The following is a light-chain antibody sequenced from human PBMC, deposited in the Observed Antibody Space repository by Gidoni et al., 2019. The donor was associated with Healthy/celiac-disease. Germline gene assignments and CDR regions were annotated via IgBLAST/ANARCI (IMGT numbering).Light chain of an antibody. V-gene: IGKV1-27*01. CDR2: AAS. Sequence: DIQITQSPSSLSASVGDIVTITCRASQGISNYLAWYQQKTGKVPKLLIYAASTLQSGVPSRFSGSGSGTDFTLTISSLQPEDVATYYCQKYNSAPPLTFGGGTKVEIK. J-gene: IGKJ4*01. CDR3: QKYNSAPPLT. CDR1: QGISNY.